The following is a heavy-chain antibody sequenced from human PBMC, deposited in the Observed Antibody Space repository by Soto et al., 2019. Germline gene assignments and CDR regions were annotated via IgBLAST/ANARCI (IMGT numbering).Heavy chain of an antibody. CDR2: ISSNGGST. Sequence: EVQLVESGGGLVQPGGSLRLSCAASGFTFSSSAMHWVRQAPGKGLEYVSAISSNGGSTHYANSVKGRFTISRDNSKNTLYLQMGSLRAEDMAVYYCARLNPRAAAFDYWGQGTLVTVSS. V-gene: IGHV3-64*01. CDR3: ARLNPRAAAFDY. CDR1: GFTFSSSA. J-gene: IGHJ4*02. D-gene: IGHD6-13*01.